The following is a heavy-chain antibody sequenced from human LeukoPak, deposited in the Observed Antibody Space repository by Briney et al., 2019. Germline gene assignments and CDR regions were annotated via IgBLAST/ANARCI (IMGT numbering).Heavy chain of an antibody. J-gene: IGHJ6*02. V-gene: IGHV3-21*01. CDR3: ARDDDTAMAYYYYGMDV. CDR1: GFTFSSYS. D-gene: IGHD5-18*01. Sequence: PGGSLRLSCVASGFTFSSYSMNWVRQAPGKGLEWVSSISSSSSYIYYADSVKGRFTISRDNAKNSLYLQMNSLRAEDTAVYYCARDDDTAMAYYYYGMDVWGQGTTVTVSS. CDR2: ISSSSSYI.